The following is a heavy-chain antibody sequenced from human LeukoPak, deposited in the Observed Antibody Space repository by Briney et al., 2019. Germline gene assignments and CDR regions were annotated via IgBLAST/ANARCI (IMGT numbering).Heavy chain of an antibody. V-gene: IGHV3-23*01. Sequence: GGSLRLSCAASGFTFSSYAMSWVRQAPGKGLEWVSAISGSGGSTYYADSVKGRFTISRDNSKNTLYLQMNSLRAEDTAVYYCAKDYGPVASYYYGMDVWGQGTTVTVSS. J-gene: IGHJ6*02. CDR1: GFTFSSYA. CDR3: AKDYGPVASYYYGMDV. D-gene: IGHD3-16*01. CDR2: ISGSGGST.